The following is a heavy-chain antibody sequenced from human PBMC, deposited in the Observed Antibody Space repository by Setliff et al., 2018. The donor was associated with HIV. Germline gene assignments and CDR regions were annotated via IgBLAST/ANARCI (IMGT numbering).Heavy chain of an antibody. D-gene: IGHD2-21*01. Sequence: SGFPFSVHGMHWVRQSPGKGLEWLAVIWYDGGTKYYADSLQGRFTISRDDSKNSVYLQMNTLGAEDTAVYYCARGQFRLRPDSLDLWGQGTLVTVSS. CDR2: IWYDGGTK. CDR3: ARGQFRLRPDSLDL. V-gene: IGHV3-33*01. CDR1: GFPFSVHG. J-gene: IGHJ4*03.